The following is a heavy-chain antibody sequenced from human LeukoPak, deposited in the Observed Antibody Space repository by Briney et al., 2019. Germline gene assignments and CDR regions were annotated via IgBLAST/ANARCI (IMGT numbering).Heavy chain of an antibody. J-gene: IGHJ4*02. D-gene: IGHD1-26*01. Sequence: GGSLRLSCAASGFTFSNYWMTWVRQAPGKGLEWVANIKQDGSERFYVDSVRGRFTISRDNAKNSVYLQVNSLRVEDTAMYYCVRDTGGSGSYPDYWGQGVLVTVSS. CDR2: IKQDGSER. V-gene: IGHV3-7*01. CDR3: VRDTGGSGSYPDY. CDR1: GFTFSNYW.